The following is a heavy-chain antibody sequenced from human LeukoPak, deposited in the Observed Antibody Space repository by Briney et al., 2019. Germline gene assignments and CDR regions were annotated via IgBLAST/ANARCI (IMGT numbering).Heavy chain of an antibody. CDR2: IYYSGST. CDR1: GGSISSGDYY. D-gene: IGHD3-9*01. CDR3: ARDDLYYDILRREARY. V-gene: IGHV4-30-4*08. Sequence: KPLETLSLTCTVSGGSISSGDYYWSWIRQPPGKGLEWVGYIYYSGSTYYNTSLKSRVTISVDTSKNQFSLKLGSVTAADTAVYYCARDDLYYDILRREARYWGQGTLVTVSS. J-gene: IGHJ4*02.